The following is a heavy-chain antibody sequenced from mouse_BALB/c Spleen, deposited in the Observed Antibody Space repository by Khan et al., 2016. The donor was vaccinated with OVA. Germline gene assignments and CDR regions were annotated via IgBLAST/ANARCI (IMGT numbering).Heavy chain of an antibody. CDR2: VSSGSATI. D-gene: IGHD2-4*01. CDR1: GFTFSSFG. V-gene: IGHV5-17*02. CDR3: TRSMISTWYFDV. Sequence: VQLKESGGGLVQPGGSRKLSCAASGFTFSSFGMHWVRQAPEKGLEWVAYVSSGSATIYYADALKGRFTISRDNPKNTLFLHMTSLRSEDTAMYYCTRSMISTWYFDVWGAGTTVTVSS. J-gene: IGHJ1*01.